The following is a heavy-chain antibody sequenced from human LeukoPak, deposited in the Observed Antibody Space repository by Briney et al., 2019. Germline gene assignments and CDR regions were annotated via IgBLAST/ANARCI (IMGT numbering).Heavy chain of an antibody. Sequence: GGSLRLSCAASGFTFSRYGIHWVRQAQGKGLEWVAVISYDGSTIYYADSVKGRFTISRDNSKDTLYLQMNSLRGDDTAVYYCAKGVGSTGSYFDYWGQGTLVTVSS. CDR2: ISYDGSTI. D-gene: IGHD1-26*01. J-gene: IGHJ4*02. CDR3: AKGVGSTGSYFDY. V-gene: IGHV3-30*18. CDR1: GFTFSRYG.